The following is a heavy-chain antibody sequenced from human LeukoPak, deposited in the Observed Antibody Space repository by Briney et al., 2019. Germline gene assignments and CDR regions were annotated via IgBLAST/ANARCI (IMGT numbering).Heavy chain of an antibody. J-gene: IGHJ4*02. CDR3: ARLRSYYYDSSGYYPYYFDY. V-gene: IGHV4-34*01. D-gene: IGHD3-22*01. CDR2: INHSGST. Sequence: SETLSLTCAVYGGSFSGYYWSWIRQPPGKGLDWIGEINHSGSTNYNPSLKSRVTISVDTSKNQFSLKLSSVTAADTAVYYCARLRSYYYDSSGYYPYYFDYWGQGTLVTVSS. CDR1: GGSFSGYY.